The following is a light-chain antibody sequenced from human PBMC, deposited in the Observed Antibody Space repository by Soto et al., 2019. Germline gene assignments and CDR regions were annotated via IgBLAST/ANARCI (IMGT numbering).Light chain of an antibody. CDR2: DAS. CDR1: QSIRSW. J-gene: IGKJ1*01. CDR3: QQYNSYTGRS. Sequence: DIQMTQSPSTLSASVGDRVTITCRASQSIRSWLAWYQQKPGKAPKLLIYDASSLESGVPSRFSGSGSGTEFTLTISSLQPDDFATYYCQQYNSYTGRSFGQGTKV. V-gene: IGKV1-5*01.